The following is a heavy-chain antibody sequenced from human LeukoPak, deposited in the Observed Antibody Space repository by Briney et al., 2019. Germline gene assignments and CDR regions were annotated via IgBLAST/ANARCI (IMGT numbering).Heavy chain of an antibody. CDR1: GFTFSSYG. CDR2: IRYDGSNK. Sequence: GGSLRLSCAASGFTFSSYGMHWVRQAPGKGLEWVAFIRYDGSNKYYADSVKGRFTISKDNAKNSLYLQMSSLRAEDTAIYYCARERPGSASAFDYWGQGTLVTVSS. V-gene: IGHV3-30*02. D-gene: IGHD6-25*01. J-gene: IGHJ4*02. CDR3: ARERPGSASAFDY.